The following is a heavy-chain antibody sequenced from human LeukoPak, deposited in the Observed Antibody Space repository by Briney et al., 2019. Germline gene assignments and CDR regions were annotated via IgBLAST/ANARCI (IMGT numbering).Heavy chain of an antibody. V-gene: IGHV3-11*01. D-gene: IGHD2-15*01. CDR1: GFTFSDYY. CDR2: ISSSGSTI. J-gene: IGHJ3*02. CDR3: ARDECSGGSCYMGVPNPALDI. Sequence: GGSLRLSCAASGFTFSDYYMSWIRQAPGKGLEWVSYISSSGSTIYYADSVKGRFTISRDNAKNSLYLQMNSLRAEDTAVYYCARDECSGGSCYMGVPNPALDIWGQGTMVTVSS.